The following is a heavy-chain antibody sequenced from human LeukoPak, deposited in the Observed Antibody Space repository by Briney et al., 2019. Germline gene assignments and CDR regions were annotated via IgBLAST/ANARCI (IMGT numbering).Heavy chain of an antibody. CDR3: ARGGSSPWANNWFDP. CDR1: GGSISSYY. CDR2: IYNSGST. D-gene: IGHD2-2*01. J-gene: IGHJ5*02. V-gene: IGHV4-59*01. Sequence: PSETLPLTCTVSGGSISSYYWSWIRQPPGKGLEWIGYIYNSGSTNYNPSLKSRVTISVDTSKNQFSLKLNSVTAADTAVYYCARGGSSPWANNWFDPWGQGTLVTVSS.